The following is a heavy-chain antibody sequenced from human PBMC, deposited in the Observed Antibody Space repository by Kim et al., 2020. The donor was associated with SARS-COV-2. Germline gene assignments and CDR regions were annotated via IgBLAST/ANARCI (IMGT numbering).Heavy chain of an antibody. Sequence: YADSVKGRFTISRDKSKNTLYLQMNNLRAGDTAVYYCAKDAFGSGTYPFDYWGQGSLVTVSS. CDR3: AKDAFGSGTYPFDY. D-gene: IGHD3-10*01. V-gene: IGHV3-33*03. J-gene: IGHJ4*02.